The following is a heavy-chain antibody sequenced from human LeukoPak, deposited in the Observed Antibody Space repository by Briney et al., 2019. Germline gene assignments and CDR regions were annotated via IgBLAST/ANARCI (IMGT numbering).Heavy chain of an antibody. Sequence: GGSLRPSCAASGLSFSTYSMNWVRQAPGKGLEWVSSISSSIYRYYADSLKGRFTISRDNSKNTLYLQMNSLRPEDTAVYYCAKDWRRIVVVGPITRHGNYMDVWGKGTTVTISS. CDR2: ISSSIYR. V-gene: IGHV3-21*01. D-gene: IGHD2-15*01. CDR1: GLSFSTYS. CDR3: AKDWRRIVVVGPITRHGNYMDV. J-gene: IGHJ6*03.